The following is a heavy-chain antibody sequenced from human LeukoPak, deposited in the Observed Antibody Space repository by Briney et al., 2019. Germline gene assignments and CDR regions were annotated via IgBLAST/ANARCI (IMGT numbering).Heavy chain of an antibody. J-gene: IGHJ5*02. CDR3: ATDSFGGDWFDP. V-gene: IGHV1-69-2*01. D-gene: IGHD3-16*01. Sequence: ASVKISCKASGHTFTDYYIHWVQQAPGKGLEWMGRIDPEDGEIIYAEKFQGRVTITADTSTDTAYMSLSSLRSKDTAVYYCATDSFGGDWFDPWGQGTLVTVSS. CDR2: IDPEDGEI. CDR1: GHTFTDYY.